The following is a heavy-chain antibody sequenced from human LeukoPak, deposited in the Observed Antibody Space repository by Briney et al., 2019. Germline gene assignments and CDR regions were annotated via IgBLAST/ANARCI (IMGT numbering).Heavy chain of an antibody. V-gene: IGHV3-23*01. Sequence: GGSLRLSCAASGCTFSSYAMSWVRQAPGKGLEWVSAISGSGGSTYYADSVKGRFTISRDNSKNTLYLQMNSLRAEDTAVYYCAKDLDSSGYYYDYWGQGTLVTVSS. CDR2: ISGSGGST. CDR1: GCTFSSYA. J-gene: IGHJ4*02. CDR3: AKDLDSSGYYYDY. D-gene: IGHD3-22*01.